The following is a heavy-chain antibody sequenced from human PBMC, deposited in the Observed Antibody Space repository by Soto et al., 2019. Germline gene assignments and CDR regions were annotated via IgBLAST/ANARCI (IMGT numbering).Heavy chain of an antibody. CDR2: ISGSGGST. CDR1: GFTFSSYA. CDR3: AKGRLYSSSAVDS. Sequence: GGSLRLSCAASGFTFSSYAVSWVRQAPGKGLEWVSAISGSGGSTYYADSVKGRFTISRDNSKNTLYLQMNSLRAEDTAGYYCAKGRLYSSSAVDSWGQGTLATVSS. J-gene: IGHJ4*02. D-gene: IGHD6-6*01. V-gene: IGHV3-23*01.